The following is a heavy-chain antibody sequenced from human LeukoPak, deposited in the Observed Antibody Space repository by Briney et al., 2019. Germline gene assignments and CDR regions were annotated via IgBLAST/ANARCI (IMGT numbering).Heavy chain of an antibody. CDR3: ATPIAARHPFNDY. Sequence: GGSLRLSFAASGFPFSSYSMNWVRPAPGKGLEWVSYISSSSSTIYYADSVKGRLTISRDNAKNSLYLQMNSLRAEDTAVYYCATPIAARHPFNDYWGQGTLVTVSS. CDR1: GFPFSSYS. J-gene: IGHJ4*02. CDR2: ISSSSSTI. V-gene: IGHV3-48*04. D-gene: IGHD6-6*01.